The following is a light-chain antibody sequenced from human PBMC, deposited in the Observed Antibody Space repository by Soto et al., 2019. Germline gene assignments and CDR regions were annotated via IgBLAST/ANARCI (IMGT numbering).Light chain of an antibody. CDR2: GAS. CDR3: QQYNNWPPMYT. CDR1: QSVSSN. Sequence: EIVMTQSPATLSVSPGERATLSCRASQSVSSNLAWYQQKPGQAPRLLIYGASTRATGIPARFSGSGSGTEFTLTISSLQSEDCAVYYCQQYNNWPPMYTFGQGNKLDIK. J-gene: IGKJ2*01. V-gene: IGKV3-15*01.